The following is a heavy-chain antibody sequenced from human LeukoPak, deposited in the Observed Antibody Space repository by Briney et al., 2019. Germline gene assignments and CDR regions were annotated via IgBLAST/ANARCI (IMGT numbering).Heavy chain of an antibody. V-gene: IGHV4-4*09. CDR3: ARQPTDHGWFDP. CDR1: GGSISSYY. Sequence: SETLCLSCAVSGGSISSYYWSWIRQPPGKGLGWIGYIYTSGSTNYNPSLKSRVTISVDTSKNQFSLKLSSVTAADTAVYYCARQPTDHGWFDPWGQGTLVTVSS. CDR2: IYTSGST. D-gene: IGHD1-14*01. J-gene: IGHJ5*02.